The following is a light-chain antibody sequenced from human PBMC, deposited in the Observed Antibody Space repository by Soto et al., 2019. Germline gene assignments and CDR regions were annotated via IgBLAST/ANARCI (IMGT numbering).Light chain of an antibody. Sequence: IQMTQSPTSLSASVGDRGISTCQASHDINTFLNWYQQKPGKAPKLLIYDASTLEAGVPSRFSASGSGTDFTFTITSLQPEDIATYYCQQYDDLPRTFGQGTRLEI. CDR1: HDINTF. J-gene: IGKJ5*01. CDR3: QQYDDLPRT. CDR2: DAS. V-gene: IGKV1-33*01.